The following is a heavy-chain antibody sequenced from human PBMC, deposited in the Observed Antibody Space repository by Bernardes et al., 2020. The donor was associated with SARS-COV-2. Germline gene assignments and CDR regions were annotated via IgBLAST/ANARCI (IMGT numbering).Heavy chain of an antibody. D-gene: IGHD3-16*01. CDR1: GFTFSSYW. Sequence: LRLSCAASGFTFSSYWMHWVRQAPGKGLVWVSRINSDGRSTNYADSVKGRFTISRDNAKNTLFLQMNSLRAEDTAVYYCARRVTWGNYFDYWGQGTLVTVSS. CDR2: INSDGRST. CDR3: ARRVTWGNYFDY. J-gene: IGHJ4*02. V-gene: IGHV3-74*01.